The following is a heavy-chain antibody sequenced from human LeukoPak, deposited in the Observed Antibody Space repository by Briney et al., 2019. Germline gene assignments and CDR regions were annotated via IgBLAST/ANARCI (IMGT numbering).Heavy chain of an antibody. D-gene: IGHD3-22*01. CDR3: ARCGNINYYDTKPTDWFGP. Sequence: ASVKVSCKASGGTFSSYAISWVRQAPGQGLEWMGGIIPIFGTANYAQKFQGRVTITADKSTSTAYMELSSLRSEDTAVYYCARCGNINYYDTKPTDWFGPWGQGTLVTVSS. V-gene: IGHV1-69*06. CDR1: GGTFSSYA. J-gene: IGHJ5*02. CDR2: IIPIFGTA.